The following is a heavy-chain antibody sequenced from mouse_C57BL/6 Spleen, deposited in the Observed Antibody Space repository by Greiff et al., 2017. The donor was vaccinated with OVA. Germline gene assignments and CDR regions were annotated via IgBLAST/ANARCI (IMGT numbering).Heavy chain of an antibody. CDR1: GYTFTSYW. V-gene: IGHV1-5*01. Sequence: EVQLQQSGTVLARPGASVKMSCKTSGYTFTSYWMHWVKQRPGQGLEWIGAIYPGNSDTSYNQKFKGKAKLTAVTSASTAYMELSSLTNEDSAVYYCTRSYYDYDDYYAMAYWGQGTSVTVSS. D-gene: IGHD2-4*01. J-gene: IGHJ4*01. CDR3: TRSYYDYDDYYAMAY. CDR2: IYPGNSDT.